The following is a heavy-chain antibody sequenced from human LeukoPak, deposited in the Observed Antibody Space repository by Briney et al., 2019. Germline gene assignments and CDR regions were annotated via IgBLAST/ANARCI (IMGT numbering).Heavy chain of an antibody. CDR3: AKDQYCTSTSCYVGY. Sequence: PGGSLRLSCAASGFTLRSYTMNWVRQAPGKGLEWVSSIGISSNKIYYADSVRGRFTNSRDNSKNTLYLQMNSLRAEDTAVYYCAKDQYCTSTSCYVGYWGQGTLVTVSS. J-gene: IGHJ4*02. V-gene: IGHV3-21*04. CDR2: IGISSNKI. CDR1: GFTLRSYT. D-gene: IGHD2-2*01.